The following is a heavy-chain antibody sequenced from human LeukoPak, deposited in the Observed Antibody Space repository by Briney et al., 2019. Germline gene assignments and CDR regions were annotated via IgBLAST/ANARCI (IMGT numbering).Heavy chain of an antibody. CDR2: ISLSGNNT. Sequence: GGSLRLSCAASGFNFSNYAMSWVRQAPGKGLEWVSGISLSGNNTYHTDSVKGRFTISRDNSKNTLYLQVTSLRAEDTAVYYCAKDHKGYYYGMDVWGQGTLVTVSS. V-gene: IGHV3-23*01. CDR1: GFNFSNYA. J-gene: IGHJ6*02. CDR3: AKDHKGYYYGMDV.